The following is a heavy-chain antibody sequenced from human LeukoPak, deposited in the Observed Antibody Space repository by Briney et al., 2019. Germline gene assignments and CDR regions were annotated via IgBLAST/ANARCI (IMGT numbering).Heavy chain of an antibody. Sequence: SETLSLTCTVSGGSISSSSSYWGWIRQPPGMGLEWIGTIYYSGSTYYNPSLKSRVTISVDTSKNQFSLKLSSVTAADTAVYYCARRFGYSHGYWFDPWGQGTLVTVSS. V-gene: IGHV4-39*01. CDR3: ARRFGYSHGYWFDP. D-gene: IGHD5-18*01. CDR2: IYYSGST. CDR1: GGSISSSSSY. J-gene: IGHJ5*02.